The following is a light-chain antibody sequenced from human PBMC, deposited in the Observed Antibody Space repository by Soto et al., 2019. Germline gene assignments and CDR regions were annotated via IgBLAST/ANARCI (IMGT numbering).Light chain of an antibody. CDR2: DAS. V-gene: IGKV1-5*01. CDR3: QQYNGYSTWT. J-gene: IGKJ1*01. CDR1: QSISRW. Sequence: DIQMTQSPSTLSASVGDRVTIACRASQSISRWLAWYQQKPGKAPKVLIWDASCLHSGVPSRFSGSGYGTEFTITSSSPQPDDFGTYYCQQYNGYSTWTFGQGTKVEIK.